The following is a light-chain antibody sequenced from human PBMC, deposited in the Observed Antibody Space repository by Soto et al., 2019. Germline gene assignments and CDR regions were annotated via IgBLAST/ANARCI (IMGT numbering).Light chain of an antibody. V-gene: IGKV1-5*03. J-gene: IGKJ5*01. CDR3: QQYGSSPFT. CDR2: KAS. Sequence: DIQMTQSPATLSASLGDRVTITCRASQTISSWLAWYQQKPGKAPKLLIYKASTLKSGGPSRFSGSGSGTEFTLTISSRQPDDFAVYDCQQYGSSPFTFGQGTRLEIK. CDR1: QTISSW.